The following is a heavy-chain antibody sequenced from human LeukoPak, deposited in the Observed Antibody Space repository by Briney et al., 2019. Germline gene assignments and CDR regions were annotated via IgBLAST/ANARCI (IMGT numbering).Heavy chain of an antibody. D-gene: IGHD5-18*01. Sequence: GGSLRLSCAASGFTFDDYAMHWVRQAPGKGLEWVSGISWNSGSIGYADSVKGRFTISRDNAKNSLYLQMNSLRAEDTALYYCAKDQGYSYGLTQYYFDYWGQGTLVTVSS. CDR3: AKDQGYSYGLTQYYFDY. CDR1: GFTFDDYA. V-gene: IGHV3-9*01. J-gene: IGHJ4*02. CDR2: ISWNSGSI.